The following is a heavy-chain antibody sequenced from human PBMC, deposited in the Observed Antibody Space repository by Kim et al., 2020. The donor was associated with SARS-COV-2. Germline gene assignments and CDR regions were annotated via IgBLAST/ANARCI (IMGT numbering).Heavy chain of an antibody. CDR2: ISSSSNTI. CDR1: GFTFSSYS. V-gene: IGHV3-48*02. CDR3: ARDRNNAFDI. J-gene: IGHJ3*02. Sequence: GGSLRLSCAASGFTFSSYSMNWVRQAPGKGLEWVSYISSSSNTIHDADSVKGRFTISRDNAKNPLYLQMNSLRDEDTALYYCARDRNNAFDIWGQGTMVTVSS.